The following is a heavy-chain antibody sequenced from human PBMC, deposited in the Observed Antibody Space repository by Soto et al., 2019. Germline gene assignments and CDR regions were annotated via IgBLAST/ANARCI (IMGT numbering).Heavy chain of an antibody. D-gene: IGHD3-16*02. J-gene: IGHJ5*02. CDR1: GFTFSSYA. CDR2: IRGSGGST. Sequence: EVQLLESGGGLVQPGGSLSLSCAASGFTFSSYAMSWVRQAPGKGLEWVSAIRGSGGSTYYADSVKGRFTISRDNSKNTLYLQMNSLRAADTAVYYCANVSYDYIWGRYRETYGFDAWGQGTLVTVSS. V-gene: IGHV3-23*01. CDR3: ANVSYDYIWGRYRETYGFDA.